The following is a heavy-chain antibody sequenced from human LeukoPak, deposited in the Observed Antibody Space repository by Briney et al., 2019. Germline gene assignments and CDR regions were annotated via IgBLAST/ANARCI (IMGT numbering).Heavy chain of an antibody. CDR3: AREMASELEGDY. CDR2: ISAYNGNT. CDR1: GYDFTNYG. D-gene: IGHD1-1*01. J-gene: IGHJ4*02. Sequence: ASVKVSCKTSGYDFTNYGIQWVRQAPGQGLEWMGWISAYNGNTNYAQKLQGRVTMTTDTSTSTAYMELRSLRSDDTAVYYCAREMASELEGDYWGQGTLVTVSS. V-gene: IGHV1-18*01.